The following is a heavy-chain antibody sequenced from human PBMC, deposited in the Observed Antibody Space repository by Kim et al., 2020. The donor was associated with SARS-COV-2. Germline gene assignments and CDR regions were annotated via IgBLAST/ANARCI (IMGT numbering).Heavy chain of an antibody. CDR2: ISYDGSNK. Sequence: GGSLRLSCAASGFTFSSYGMHWVRQAPGKGLEWVAVISYDGSNKYYADSVKGRFTISRDNSKNTLYLQMNSLRAEDTAVYYCAREDIVVVPGALDYLGQG. D-gene: IGHD2-2*01. CDR1: GFTFSSYG. V-gene: IGHV3-33*05. J-gene: IGHJ4*02. CDR3: AREDIVVVPGALDY.